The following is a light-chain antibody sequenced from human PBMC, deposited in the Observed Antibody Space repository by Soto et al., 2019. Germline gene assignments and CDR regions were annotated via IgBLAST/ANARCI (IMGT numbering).Light chain of an antibody. CDR2: GNS. Sequence: QSVLTQPPSVSGAPGQRVTISCTGSSSNIGAGYDVHWYQQLPGTAPKLLIYGNSNRPSGVPDRFSGSKSGTSASLAITGLQAEDEADYYCQSYDSRQAVFGGGTQLTVL. J-gene: IGLJ2*01. V-gene: IGLV1-40*01. CDR3: QSYDSRQAV. CDR1: SSNIGAGYD.